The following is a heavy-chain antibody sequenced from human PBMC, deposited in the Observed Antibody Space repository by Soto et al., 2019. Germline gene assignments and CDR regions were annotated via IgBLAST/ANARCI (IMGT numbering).Heavy chain of an antibody. CDR2: INHSGST. D-gene: IGHD6-19*01. CDR1: GGSFSGYY. J-gene: IGHJ6*02. V-gene: IGHV4-34*01. Sequence: PSETLSLTCAVYGGSFSGYYWSWIRQPPGKGLEWIGEINHSGSTNYNPSLKSRVTISVDTSKNQFSLKLSSVTAADTAVYYCARAVAGTFYYYGMDVRGQGTTVTVSS. CDR3: ARAVAGTFYYYGMDV.